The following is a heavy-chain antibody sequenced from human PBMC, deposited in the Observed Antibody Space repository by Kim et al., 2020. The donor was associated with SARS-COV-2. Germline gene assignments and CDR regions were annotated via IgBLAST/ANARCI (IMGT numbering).Heavy chain of an antibody. CDR1: GFTVSSNY. J-gene: IGHJ6*02. CDR2: IYSGGST. D-gene: IGHD3-10*01. CDR3: ARGYLRGITMVRGVPSMDV. V-gene: IGHV3-66*01. Sequence: GGSLRLSCAASGFTVSSNYMSWVRQAPGKGLEWVSVIYSGGSTYYADSVKGRFTISRDNSKNTLYLQINSLRAEDTAVYYCARGYLRGITMVRGVPSMDVWGQGTTVTVSS.